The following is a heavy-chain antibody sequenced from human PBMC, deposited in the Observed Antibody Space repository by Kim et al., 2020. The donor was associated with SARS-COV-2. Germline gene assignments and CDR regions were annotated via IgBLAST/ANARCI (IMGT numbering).Heavy chain of an antibody. Sequence: ASVKVSCKASGYTFTSYGISWVRQAPGQGLEWMGWISAYNGNTNYAQKLQGRVTMTTDTSTSTAYMELRSLRSDDTAVYYCAREGLDYGDYDWVRYFDYWGQGTLVTVSS. CDR2: ISAYNGNT. CDR1: GYTFTSYG. J-gene: IGHJ4*02. CDR3: AREGLDYGDYDWVRYFDY. V-gene: IGHV1-18*01. D-gene: IGHD4-17*01.